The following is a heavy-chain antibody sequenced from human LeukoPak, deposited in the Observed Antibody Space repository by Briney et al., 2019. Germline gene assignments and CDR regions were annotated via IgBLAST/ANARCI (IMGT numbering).Heavy chain of an antibody. Sequence: GGSLRLSCAASGFTFSSYWVSWVRQAPGKGLEWVANIKKEGTEKYYGDSVKGRFTISRDNAKDSLFLQMNSLRAEDTAVYYCARGGWSPPDYWGQGTLVTVSS. CDR1: GFTFSSYW. CDR2: IKKEGTEK. V-gene: IGHV3-7*04. CDR3: ARGGWSPPDY. J-gene: IGHJ4*02. D-gene: IGHD2-15*01.